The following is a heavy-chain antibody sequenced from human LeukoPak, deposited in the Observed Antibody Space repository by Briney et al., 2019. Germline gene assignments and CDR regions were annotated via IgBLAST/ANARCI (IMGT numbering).Heavy chain of an antibody. CDR3: TTGLWFGEPVDY. CDR2: IKSKTDGGTT. J-gene: IGHJ4*02. Sequence: PGGSLRLSCAASGFTFSNAWMSWVRQAPGKGLEWVGRIKSKTDGGTTDYAAPVKGRFTISRDDSKNTLYLQMNSLKTEDTAVYYCTTGLWFGEPVDYWGQGTLVTVSS. CDR1: GFTFSNAW. D-gene: IGHD3-10*01. V-gene: IGHV3-15*01.